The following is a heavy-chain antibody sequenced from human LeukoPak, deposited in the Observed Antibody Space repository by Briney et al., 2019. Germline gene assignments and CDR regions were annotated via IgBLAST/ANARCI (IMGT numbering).Heavy chain of an antibody. CDR3: ARLSYGEHDY. CDR1: GASISSSNYY. Sequence: SETLSLTCTVSGASISSSNYYWGWIRQPPGKGLECIGSVYYTGSIHYNPSLTSRVTISADTSKNQFSLKVSSVTAADTAVYYCARLSYGEHDYWGQGTLVTVSS. CDR2: VYYTGSI. D-gene: IGHD3-10*01. J-gene: IGHJ4*02. V-gene: IGHV4-39*01.